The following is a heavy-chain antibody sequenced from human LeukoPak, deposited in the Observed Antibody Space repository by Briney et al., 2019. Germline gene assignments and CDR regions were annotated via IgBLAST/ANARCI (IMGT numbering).Heavy chain of an antibody. Sequence: GGSLRLSCAASGFTFSDYGMHWVRQAPGEGLEWVTFITYDGGNKYYADSVKGRFTISRDNSKNTLYLQMNSLRPEDTAVYYCAKEGTMSSGTRDFDYWGQGTLVTVSS. CDR2: ITYDGGNK. CDR3: AKEGTMSSGTRDFDY. D-gene: IGHD1-1*01. V-gene: IGHV3-30*02. CDR1: GFTFSDYG. J-gene: IGHJ4*02.